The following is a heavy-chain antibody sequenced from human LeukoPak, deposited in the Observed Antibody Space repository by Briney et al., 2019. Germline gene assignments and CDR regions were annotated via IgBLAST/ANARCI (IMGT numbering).Heavy chain of an antibody. Sequence: GRSLRLSCAASGFTFSSYAMHWVRQAPGKGLEWVAVISYDGSNKYYADSVKGRFTISRDNSKNALYLQMNGLRAEDTAVYYCARDPNPYVEMATIADYWGQGTLVTVSS. CDR3: ARDPNPYVEMATIADY. D-gene: IGHD5-24*01. CDR1: GFTFSSYA. CDR2: ISYDGSNK. V-gene: IGHV3-30-3*01. J-gene: IGHJ4*02.